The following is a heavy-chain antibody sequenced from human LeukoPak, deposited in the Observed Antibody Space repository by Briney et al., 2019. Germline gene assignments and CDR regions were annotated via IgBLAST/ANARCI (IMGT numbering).Heavy chain of an antibody. J-gene: IGHJ4*02. CDR3: ATTGNDYSNYGSDY. V-gene: IGHV4-38-2*02. CDR1: GYSISSGYY. Sequence: PSETLSLTCTVSGYSISSGYYWGWIRQPPGNGLEWIGSIYHSGSTSSNPSLTSRITISADTSTNQFSLKLSSVTAADTAVYYCATTGNDYSNYGSDYWGQGTLVTASS. D-gene: IGHD4-11*01. CDR2: IYHSGST.